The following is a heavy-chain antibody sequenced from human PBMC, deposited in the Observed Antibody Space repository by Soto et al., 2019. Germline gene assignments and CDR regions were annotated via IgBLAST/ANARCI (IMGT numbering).Heavy chain of an antibody. CDR1: GFSFRDHS. CDR2: ISSTGNDI. CDR3: ARLPKGSVVTG. J-gene: IGHJ4*02. D-gene: IGHD2-21*02. Sequence: VQLMESGGGLVYPGASLRLSCETSGFSFRDHSMNWVRQAPGKGLQWVSYISSTGNDIHYADSVKGRFTVSRDNAKNALFQQINRLRDDDSAIYYCARLPKGSVVTGWGQGTLVTVSS. V-gene: IGHV3-48*02.